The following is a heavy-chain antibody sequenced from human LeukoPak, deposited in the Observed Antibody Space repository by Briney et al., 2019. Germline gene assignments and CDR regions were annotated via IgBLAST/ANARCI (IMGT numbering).Heavy chain of an antibody. CDR3: TRVAGSGSVD. D-gene: IGHD1-26*01. Sequence: GGSLRLSCAASGFTFSSYWMHWVRQAPGKGLVWVSRINSDASTTSYADSVKGRFTISRGNAKNTLHLQMNSLRAEDTAVYYCTRVAGSGSVDWGQGTLVTVSS. J-gene: IGHJ4*02. CDR1: GFTFSSYW. CDR2: INSDASTT. V-gene: IGHV3-74*01.